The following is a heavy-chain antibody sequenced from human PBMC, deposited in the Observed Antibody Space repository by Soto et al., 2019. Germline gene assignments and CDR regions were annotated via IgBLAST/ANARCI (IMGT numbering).Heavy chain of an antibody. Sequence: ASVKVSCKASGYTFTSYGISWVRQAPGQGLEWMGWISAYNGNTNYAQKLQGRVTMTTDTSTSTAYMELRSLRSDDTAVYYCARDRATGTKGYYFEYWGQGTLVTVSS. V-gene: IGHV1-18*01. CDR2: ISAYNGNT. CDR3: ARDRATGTKGYYFEY. D-gene: IGHD1-1*01. CDR1: GYTFTSYG. J-gene: IGHJ4*02.